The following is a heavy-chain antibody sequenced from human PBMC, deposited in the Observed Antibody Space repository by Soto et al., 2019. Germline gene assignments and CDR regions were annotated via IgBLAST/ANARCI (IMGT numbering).Heavy chain of an antibody. D-gene: IGHD3-22*01. J-gene: IGHJ3*02. CDR2: IYYSGST. Sequence: KTSETLSLTCTVSGGSISSSSYYWGWIRQPPGKGLEWIGSIYYSGSTYYNPSLKGRVTISVDTSKNQFSLKLSSVTAADTAVYYCARTDSSGYHDAFDIWGQGTMVTVSS. CDR1: GGSISSSSYY. CDR3: ARTDSSGYHDAFDI. V-gene: IGHV4-39*01.